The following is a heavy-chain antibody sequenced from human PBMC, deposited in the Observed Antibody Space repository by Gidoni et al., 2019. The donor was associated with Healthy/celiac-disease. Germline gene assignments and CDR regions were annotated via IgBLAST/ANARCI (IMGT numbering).Heavy chain of an antibody. CDR2: IYPGDSDT. Sequence: EVQLVQSGAEVKKLGESLKISCKGSGYSFTSFWIGWVRQMPGKGLEWMGIIYPGDSDTRYSPSFQGQVTISADKSISTAYLQWSSLKAADTAMYYCARHPDYYDSSGYYYDYWGQGTLVTVSS. D-gene: IGHD3-22*01. J-gene: IGHJ4*02. CDR3: ARHPDYYDSSGYYYDY. V-gene: IGHV5-51*01. CDR1: GYSFTSFW.